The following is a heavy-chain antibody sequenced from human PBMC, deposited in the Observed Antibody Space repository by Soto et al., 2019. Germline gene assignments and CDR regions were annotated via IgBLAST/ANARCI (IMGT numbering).Heavy chain of an antibody. CDR3: VMVDNYVTPTPQDV. CDR2: MSPYTGNT. J-gene: IGHJ6*02. Sequence: QVQLVQSGDEVKKPGASVKVSCKASGYIFVNYGIAWVRQAPGQGLGWQGWMSPYTGNTHASTQVQGRLTMTTDTSTSTAYMDLGSLTSDDTAVYYCVMVDNYVTPTPQDVWGQGTTVTVSS. V-gene: IGHV1-18*01. CDR1: GYIFVNYG. D-gene: IGHD3-16*01.